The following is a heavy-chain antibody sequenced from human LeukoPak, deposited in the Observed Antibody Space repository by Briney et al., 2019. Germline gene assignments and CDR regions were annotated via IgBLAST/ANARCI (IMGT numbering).Heavy chain of an antibody. CDR2: ITGNGATT. D-gene: IGHD5-18*01. V-gene: IGHV3-23*01. Sequence: LTSGTLSLTCAVSGGSISSSNWWSWVRQAPGKGLEWVSGITGNGATTYYADSVKGRFTISRDNSRNTVYLQMNSLRAEDTAVYYCANDLGWIQLNLGRGQGTLVTVSS. J-gene: IGHJ4*02. CDR1: GGSISSSN. CDR3: ANDLGWIQLNLG.